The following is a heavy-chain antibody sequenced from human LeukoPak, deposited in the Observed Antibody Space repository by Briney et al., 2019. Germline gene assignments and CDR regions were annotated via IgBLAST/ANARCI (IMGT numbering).Heavy chain of an antibody. Sequence: PGGSLRLSCAASGFTFSSYAMSWVRQAPGKGLEWVSAISGSGGSTYYADSVKGRFTISRDNSKNTLYLQMDSLRAEDMAEYYCARDPYNFGHFDYWGQGTLVTVSS. CDR2: ISGSGGST. D-gene: IGHD1-1*01. V-gene: IGHV3-23*01. CDR3: ARDPYNFGHFDY. J-gene: IGHJ4*02. CDR1: GFTFSSYA.